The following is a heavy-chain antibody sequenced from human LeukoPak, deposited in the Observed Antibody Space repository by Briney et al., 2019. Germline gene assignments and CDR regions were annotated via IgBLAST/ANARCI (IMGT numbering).Heavy chain of an antibody. CDR3: ENRPFCPFAF. CDR2: IAHDGTR. CDR1: GGSIDSTNY. Sequence: PSETLSLTCGVSGGSIDSTNYWSWVRQAPGRGLEWIGEIAHDGTRNYNSSLRSRVAMSLDRANNYFSLSLTAVTAADTALYSRENRPFCPFAFWGQGVLVTVSS. D-gene: IGHD2/OR15-2a*01. J-gene: IGHJ4*02. V-gene: IGHV4-4*02.